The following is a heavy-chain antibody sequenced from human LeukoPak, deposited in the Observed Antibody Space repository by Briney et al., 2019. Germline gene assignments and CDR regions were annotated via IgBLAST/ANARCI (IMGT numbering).Heavy chain of an antibody. CDR3: ARDRWEQSTNWSDP. V-gene: IGHV3-21*01. CDR2: ISSSSSYI. CDR1: GFTFSSYS. J-gene: IGHJ5*02. D-gene: IGHD1-26*01. Sequence: SGGSLRLSCAASGFTFSSYSMNWVRQAPGKGLEWVSSISSSSSYIYYADSVKGRFTISRDNPKNSLYLQMNSLRAEDTAVYYCARDRWEQSTNWSDPWGQGTLVTVSS.